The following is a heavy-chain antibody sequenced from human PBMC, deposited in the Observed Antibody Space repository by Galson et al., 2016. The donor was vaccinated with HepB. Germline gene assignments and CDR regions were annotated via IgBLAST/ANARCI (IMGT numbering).Heavy chain of an antibody. CDR1: GFTFSGYG. D-gene: IGHD2-15*01. CDR2: ISNSGGSA. J-gene: IGHJ5*02. Sequence: SLRLSCAASGFTFSGYGMHWVRQAPGKGLEWVSAISNSGGSAYYAGSVKGRFTISRDNSNNTLYLQMNSLRAEDTAVYYCAKGGSGGWPFDPWGQGTLVTVSS. V-gene: IGHV3-23*01. CDR3: AKGGSGGWPFDP.